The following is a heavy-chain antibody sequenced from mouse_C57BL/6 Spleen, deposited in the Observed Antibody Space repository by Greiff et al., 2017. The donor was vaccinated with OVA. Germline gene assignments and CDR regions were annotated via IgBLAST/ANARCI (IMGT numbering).Heavy chain of an antibody. CDR3: VRHYYGSSYYWYFDV. Sequence: EVQLQESGGGLVQPKGSLKLSCAASGFSFNTYAMNWVRQAPGKGLEWVARIRSKSNNYATYYADSVKDRFTISRDDSESMLYLQMNNLKTEDTAMYYCVRHYYGSSYYWYFDVWGTGTTVTVSS. J-gene: IGHJ1*03. D-gene: IGHD1-1*01. CDR1: GFSFNTYA. CDR2: IRSKSNNYAT. V-gene: IGHV10-1*01.